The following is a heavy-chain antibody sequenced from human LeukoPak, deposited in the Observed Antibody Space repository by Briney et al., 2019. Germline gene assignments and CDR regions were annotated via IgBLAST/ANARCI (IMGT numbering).Heavy chain of an antibody. Sequence: GESLKISCKGSGYSFTSYWIGCVRQMPGQGLEWMGIIYPGDSDTRYSPSFQGQVTISADKSISTAYLQWSSLKASDTAMYYCARHSSGWYFTGSDAFDIWGQGTMVTVSS. CDR3: ARHSSGWYFTGSDAFDI. J-gene: IGHJ3*02. CDR1: GYSFTSYW. CDR2: IYPGDSDT. D-gene: IGHD6-19*01. V-gene: IGHV5-51*01.